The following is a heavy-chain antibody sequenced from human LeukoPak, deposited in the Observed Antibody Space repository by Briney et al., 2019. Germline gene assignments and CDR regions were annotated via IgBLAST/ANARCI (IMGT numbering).Heavy chain of an antibody. V-gene: IGHV4-34*01. D-gene: IGHD6-13*01. CDR3: ARGGWMVYSSSWARYYFDY. CDR1: GGSFSGYY. CDR2: INHSGNT. J-gene: IGHJ4*02. Sequence: SETLSLTCAVYGGSFSGYYWSWIRQPPGKGLEWIGEINHSGNTNYNPSLKSRVTISVDTSKNQFSLKLSSVTAADTAVYYCARGGWMVYSSSWARYYFDYWGQGTLVTVSS.